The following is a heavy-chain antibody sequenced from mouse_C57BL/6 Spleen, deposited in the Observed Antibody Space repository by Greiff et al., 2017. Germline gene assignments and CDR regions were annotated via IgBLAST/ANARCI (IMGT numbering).Heavy chain of an antibody. CDR3: AREEITTVVPYYFDY. CDR2: IYPRSGNT. J-gene: IGHJ2*01. D-gene: IGHD1-1*01. V-gene: IGHV1-81*01. Sequence: QVQLKESGAELARPGASVKLSCKASGYTFTSYGISWVKQRTGQGLEWIGEIYPRSGNTYYNEKFKGKATLTADKSSSTAYMELRSLTSEDSAVYFCAREEITTVVPYYFDYWGQGTTLTVSS. CDR1: GYTFTSYG.